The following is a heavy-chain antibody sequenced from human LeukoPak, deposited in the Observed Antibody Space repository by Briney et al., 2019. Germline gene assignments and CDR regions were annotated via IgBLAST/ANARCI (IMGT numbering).Heavy chain of an antibody. J-gene: IGHJ6*03. D-gene: IGHD2-8*01. V-gene: IGHV1-46*01. Sequence: ASVKVSCKASGYTFTSYYMHWVRQAPGQGLEWMGIINPSGGSTSYAHTVQGRVTMTRDMSTSTVYMELSSLRSEDTAVYYCARSLNGDYYYYMDVWGKGTTVSVSS. CDR2: INPSGGST. CDR3: ARSLNGDYYYYMDV. CDR1: GYTFTSYY.